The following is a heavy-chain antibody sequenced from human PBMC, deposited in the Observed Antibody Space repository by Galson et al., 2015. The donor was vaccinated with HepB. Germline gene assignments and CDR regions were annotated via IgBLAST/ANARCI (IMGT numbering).Heavy chain of an antibody. Sequence: SVKVSCKASGFTFISSAVQWVRQARGQRLEWIGRINPNSGDTDYARKFQGRVTMTRDTSISTAYLEVTWLTSDDAAVYYCARDYDLVGTTTTRPFYSWGQGTLVTVSS. CDR3: ARDYDLVGTTTTRPFYS. CDR2: INPNSGDT. V-gene: IGHV1-2*06. CDR1: GFTFISSA. D-gene: IGHD1-26*01. J-gene: IGHJ4*02.